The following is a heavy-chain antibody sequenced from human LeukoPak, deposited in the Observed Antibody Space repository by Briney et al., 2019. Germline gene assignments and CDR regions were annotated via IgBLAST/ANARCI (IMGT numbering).Heavy chain of an antibody. J-gene: IGHJ5*02. Sequence: SETLSLTCTVSGGSISIYYWSWIRQPPGKGLEWIGYIYYSGSTNYNPSLKSRVTISVDTSKNQFSLKLSSVTAADTALYYCARAKITAADIDRPFDPWGQGTLVTVSS. CDR1: GGSISIYY. D-gene: IGHD6-13*01. CDR2: IYYSGST. CDR3: ARAKITAADIDRPFDP. V-gene: IGHV4-59*01.